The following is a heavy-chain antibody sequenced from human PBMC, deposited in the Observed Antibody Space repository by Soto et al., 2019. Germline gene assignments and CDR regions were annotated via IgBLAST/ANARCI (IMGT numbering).Heavy chain of an antibody. CDR1: GGSISSYY. J-gene: IGHJ5*02. CDR3: ARGYYEILYWFDP. Sequence: SETLSLTCTVSGGSISSYYWSWIRQPPGKGLEWIGYIYYSGSTNYNPSLKSRVTISVDTSKNQFSLKLSSVTAADTAVYYCARGYYEILYWFDPWGQGTLVTVSS. D-gene: IGHD3-9*01. V-gene: IGHV4-59*01. CDR2: IYYSGST.